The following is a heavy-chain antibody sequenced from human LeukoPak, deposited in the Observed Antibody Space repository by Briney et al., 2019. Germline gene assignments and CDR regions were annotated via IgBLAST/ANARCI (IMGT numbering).Heavy chain of an antibody. CDR1: GFSFSSYA. Sequence: GGSLRLSCAASGFSFSSYAMSWVRQAPGKGLEWVSAISGGAGSTYYADSVKGRFTISRDNSKHTLYLQMNNLRAEDTAVYYCAKYLGGFGRIDSWGQGILVAVSS. CDR2: ISGGAGST. J-gene: IGHJ4*02. CDR3: AKYLGGFGRIDS. D-gene: IGHD3-10*01. V-gene: IGHV3-23*01.